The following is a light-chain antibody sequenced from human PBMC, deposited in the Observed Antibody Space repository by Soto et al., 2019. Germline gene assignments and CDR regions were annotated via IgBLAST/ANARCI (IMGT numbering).Light chain of an antibody. CDR1: ESIKTW. CDR3: QQYNVYPYI. V-gene: IGKV1-5*03. CDR2: KAS. Sequence: DIQMTQSPSTLSASVGDRVTITCRASESIKTWLAWYQQRPGKAPNLLIYKASSLQSGVSSRFSGSGSGTEFTLIISSLQPDDSATYYCQQYNVYPYIFGQGTKVQI. J-gene: IGKJ2*01.